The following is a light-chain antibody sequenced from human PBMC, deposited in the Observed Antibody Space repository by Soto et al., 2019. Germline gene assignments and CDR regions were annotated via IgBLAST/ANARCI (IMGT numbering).Light chain of an antibody. CDR1: SSDVGGYNY. CDR2: DVS. CDR3: SSYTSSSRV. V-gene: IGLV2-14*01. Sequence: QSALTQPASVSGSPGQSITISCTGTSSDVGGYNYVSWYQQHPGKAPKLMIYDVSNRPSGVSNRFSGSKSGNTASLTISGLQADDEDDYYCSSYTSSSRVFGGGTKLTVL. J-gene: IGLJ2*01.